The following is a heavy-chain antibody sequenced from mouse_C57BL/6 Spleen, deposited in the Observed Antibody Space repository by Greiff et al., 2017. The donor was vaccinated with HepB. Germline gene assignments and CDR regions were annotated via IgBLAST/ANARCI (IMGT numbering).Heavy chain of an antibody. D-gene: IGHD2-4*01. Sequence: QVQLKESGPELVKPGASVKISCKASGYAFSSSWMNWVKQRPGKGLEWIGRIYPGDGDTNYNGKFKGKATLTADKSSSTAYMQLSSLTSEDSAVYFCARSYDYAYWYFDVWGTGTTVTVSS. J-gene: IGHJ1*03. CDR2: IYPGDGDT. V-gene: IGHV1-82*01. CDR3: ARSYDYAYWYFDV. CDR1: GYAFSSSW.